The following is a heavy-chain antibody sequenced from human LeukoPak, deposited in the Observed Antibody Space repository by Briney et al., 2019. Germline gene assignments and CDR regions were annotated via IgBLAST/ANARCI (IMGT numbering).Heavy chain of an antibody. Sequence: GGSLRLSCAVSGLTLRSYAMDWVRQAPGKGLEWVAVISYGGSDKYYADSVKGRFTISRDNSKNTLYLQMNSLRAEDTAVYYCARDGDIGAAGYYFDYWGQGSLVTVSS. D-gene: IGHD6-13*01. CDR3: ARDGDIGAAGYYFDY. CDR2: ISYGGSDK. J-gene: IGHJ4*02. CDR1: GLTLRSYA. V-gene: IGHV3-30*04.